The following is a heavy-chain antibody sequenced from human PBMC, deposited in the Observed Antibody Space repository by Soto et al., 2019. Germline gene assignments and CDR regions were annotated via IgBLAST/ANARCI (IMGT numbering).Heavy chain of an antibody. J-gene: IGHJ4*02. CDR3: ARQLTIASALLDFHY. CDR1: GVIFNGYW. CDR2: IKGDGSER. D-gene: IGHD6-13*01. V-gene: IGHV3-7*01. Sequence: GGSLRLSCAASGVIFNGYWMSWVRQAPGRGLEWVANIKGDGSERHYVDSVKGRFTISRDNADNSLYLQMNSLRAEDTAVYYCARQLTIASALLDFHYWRTGTLVTDAS.